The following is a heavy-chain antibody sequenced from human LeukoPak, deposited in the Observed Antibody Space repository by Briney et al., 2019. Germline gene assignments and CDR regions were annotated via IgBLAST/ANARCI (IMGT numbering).Heavy chain of an antibody. D-gene: IGHD2-15*01. Sequence: GGSLRLSCAASGFTFSSYAMSWVRQAPGKGLEWVSAISGSGGSTYYADSVKGRFTISRDNAKNSLYLQMNSLRAEDTAVYYCAGQSRLGYCSGGSCYSQPFDPWGQGTLVTVSS. J-gene: IGHJ5*02. V-gene: IGHV3-23*01. CDR3: AGQSRLGYCSGGSCYSQPFDP. CDR1: GFTFSSYA. CDR2: ISGSGGST.